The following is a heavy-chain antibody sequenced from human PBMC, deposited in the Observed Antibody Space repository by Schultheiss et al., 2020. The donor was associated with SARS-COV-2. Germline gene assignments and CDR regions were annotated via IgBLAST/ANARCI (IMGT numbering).Heavy chain of an antibody. CDR3: ERLGGRSGYSPIGWFDP. Sequence: SETLSLTCTVSGGSISSSYWSWIRQPPGKGLEWIGYISYSGSTNYNPSLKSRVTISVDTSKNQFSLKLSSVTAADTSVYYCERLGGRSGYSPIGWFDPWGQGTLVTVSS. D-gene: IGHD5-12*01. CDR2: ISYSGST. V-gene: IGHV4-59*08. CDR1: GGSISSSY. J-gene: IGHJ5*02.